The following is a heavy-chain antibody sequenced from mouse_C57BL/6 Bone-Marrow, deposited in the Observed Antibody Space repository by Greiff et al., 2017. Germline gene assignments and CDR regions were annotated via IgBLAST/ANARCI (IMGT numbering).Heavy chain of an antibody. D-gene: IGHD1-1*01. V-gene: IGHV1-56*01. CDR2: IFPGIGST. Sequence: QVQLQQSGPELVRPGASVKISCKAPGYTFTSPWMQWVRPRPGQGLEWIGEIFPGIGSTYYNEKFKGKATLTVDTSSSTAYRQLSRLTSEDSAVYFCARSTVVGDFDVWGTGTTVTVSS. CDR3: ARSTVVGDFDV. J-gene: IGHJ1*03. CDR1: GYTFTSPW.